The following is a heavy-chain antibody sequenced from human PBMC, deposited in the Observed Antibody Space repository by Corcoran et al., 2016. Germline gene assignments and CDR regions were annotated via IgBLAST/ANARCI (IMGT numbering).Heavy chain of an antibody. Sequence: EVQLVESGGGLVQPGGSLRLSCAASGFAFDTYWMNWVRPAPGKGLEWVANIKGGENEKYYVDSVKGRFTISRDNGKNLVYLQMNSLRAEDTAVYYCGRSSWNDYWGQGTLVTVSS. J-gene: IGHJ4*02. D-gene: IGHD6-13*01. CDR3: GRSSWNDY. V-gene: IGHV3-7*01. CDR1: GFAFDTYW. CDR2: IKGGENEK.